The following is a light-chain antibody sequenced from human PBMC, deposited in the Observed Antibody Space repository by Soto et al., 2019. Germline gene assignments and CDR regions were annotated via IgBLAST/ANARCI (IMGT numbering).Light chain of an antibody. V-gene: IGKV3D-15*01. Sequence: EIVMTQSPATLSVSPGERATLSCRASQSVDSNLSWYQQKPGQAPRLLIFGASTRATGIPDRFSGSGSGTEFTLTISRLEPEDFAVYYCQQYGSSSWTFGQGTKVDIK. J-gene: IGKJ1*01. CDR2: GAS. CDR1: QSVDSN. CDR3: QQYGSSSWT.